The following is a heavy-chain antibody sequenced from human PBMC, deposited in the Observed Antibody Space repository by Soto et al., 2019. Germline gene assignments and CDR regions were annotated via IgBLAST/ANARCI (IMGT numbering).Heavy chain of an antibody. J-gene: IGHJ4*02. CDR1: GFTFSSYG. CDR2: IWYDGSNE. V-gene: IGHV3-33*01. D-gene: IGHD6-19*01. CDR3: ARDRRGSGWYDYFDY. Sequence: QVQLVESGGGVVQPGRSLRLSCAASGFTFSSYGMHWVSQAPGKGLEWVAVIWYDGSNENYADSVKGRFTSSRDNSKNALYLQMNSLRSEDTALYYGARDRRGSGWYDYFDYWGQGTRGSVSS.